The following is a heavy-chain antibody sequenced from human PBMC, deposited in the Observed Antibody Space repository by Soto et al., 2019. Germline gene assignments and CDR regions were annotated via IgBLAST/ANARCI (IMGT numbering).Heavy chain of an antibody. CDR2: IYYSGST. CDR3: ARSVFP. V-gene: IGHV4-59*13. CDR1: GGSISNYF. Sequence: TSETLSLTCTVSGGSISNYFWHWIRQPPGKGLEWIGYIYYSGSTNYNPSLKSRVTISVDTSKNQFSLKLSSVTAADTAVYYCARSVFPWGQGTLVTSPQ. J-gene: IGHJ5*02.